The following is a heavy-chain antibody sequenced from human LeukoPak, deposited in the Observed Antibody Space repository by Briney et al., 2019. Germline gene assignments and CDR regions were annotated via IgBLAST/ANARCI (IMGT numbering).Heavy chain of an antibody. CDR3: AGREVESGLTYYFDS. Sequence: PGGSLRLSCAASGFTFSSYAMNWVRQAPGKGLEWVSYISTSGTTIYYADSVKGRSTISRDNAKNSLYLQMNSLRAEDTAVYYCAGREVESGLTYYFDSWGQGTLVTVSS. V-gene: IGHV3-48*01. J-gene: IGHJ4*02. CDR2: ISTSGTTI. CDR1: GFTFSSYA. D-gene: IGHD3-3*01.